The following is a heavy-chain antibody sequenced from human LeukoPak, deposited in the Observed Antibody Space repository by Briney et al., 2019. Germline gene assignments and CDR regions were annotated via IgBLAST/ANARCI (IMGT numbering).Heavy chain of an antibody. CDR2: ISAYNGNT. D-gene: IGHD2-21*01. Sequence: GASVKVSCKASGYTFTTYGIAWVRRAPGQGLEWMGWISAYNGNTNSAQKLQGRVTMTTDTSTSTAYMELRNLRSDDTAVYYCARIAYCGGDCYTTYSDYWGQGTLVTVSS. CDR1: GYTFTTYG. V-gene: IGHV1-18*01. J-gene: IGHJ4*02. CDR3: ARIAYCGGDCYTTYSDY.